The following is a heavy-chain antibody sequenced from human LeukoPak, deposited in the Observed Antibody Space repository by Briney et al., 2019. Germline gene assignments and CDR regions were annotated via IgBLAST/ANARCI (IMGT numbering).Heavy chain of an antibody. CDR3: ARDARYYYDSSGYPGDAFDI. V-gene: IGHV1-46*01. CDR1: GYTFTSYY. CDR2: INPSGGST. Sequence: GASVKVSCKASGYTFTSYYMHWVRQAPGQGLEWMGIINPSGGSTSYAQKFQGRVTMTRDMSTSTVYMELSSLSSEDTAVYYCARDARYYYDSSGYPGDAFDIWGQGTMVTVSS. D-gene: IGHD3-22*01. J-gene: IGHJ3*02.